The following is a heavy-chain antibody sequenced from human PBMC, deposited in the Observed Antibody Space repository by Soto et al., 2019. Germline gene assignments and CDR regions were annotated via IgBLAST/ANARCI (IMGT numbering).Heavy chain of an antibody. CDR2: IIPMFDTS. CDR1: GGTFSNYA. D-gene: IGHD6-6*01. Sequence: GASVQVSFKASGGTFSNYAFSWLRQAPGQGLEWMGGIIPMFDTSNYAQKFRGRVTITADESTSTAYMELSSLTSEDTAMYYCASPTDSSSSTSGFRFDYWGQGTLVTVSS. V-gene: IGHV1-69*13. J-gene: IGHJ4*02. CDR3: ASPTDSSSSTSGFRFDY.